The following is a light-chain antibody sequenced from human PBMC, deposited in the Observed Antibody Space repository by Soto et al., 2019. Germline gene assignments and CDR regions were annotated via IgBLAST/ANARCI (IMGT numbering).Light chain of an antibody. J-gene: IGLJ2*01. V-gene: IGLV1-40*01. CDR1: SSNIGAGYD. CDR2: GNS. Sequence: QSVLAQPPSMSGAPGQRVTISCTGNSSNIGAGYDVHWYRQLPGKAPKVLIYGNSNRPSGVPYRISASKSGASASLAISELRAEDEADYYCQSFDGSLRGVFGGGTKVTVL. CDR3: QSFDGSLRGV.